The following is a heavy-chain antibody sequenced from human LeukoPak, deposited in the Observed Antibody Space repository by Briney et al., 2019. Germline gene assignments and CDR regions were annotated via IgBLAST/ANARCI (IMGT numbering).Heavy chain of an antibody. V-gene: IGHV1-2*02. CDR1: GYTFTAYY. Sequence: ASVKVSCKASGYTFTAYYMHWVRQAPGQGLEWMGWINANSGGTNYAQKIQGRVTMTRNTSIRTAYMDLSRLISDGTAVYYCAAGREMPTIYDWGQGTLVTVSA. CDR3: AAGREMPTIYD. CDR2: INANSGGT. D-gene: IGHD5-24*01. J-gene: IGHJ4*02.